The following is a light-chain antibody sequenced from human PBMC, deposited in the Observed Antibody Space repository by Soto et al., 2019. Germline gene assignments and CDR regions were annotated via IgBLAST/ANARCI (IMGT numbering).Light chain of an antibody. CDR2: EVS. Sequence: QSALTQPASVSGSPGQSITISCAGTSSDIGGYNYVSWYQQHPGKAPKVMIYEVSNRPSGVSNRFSGSKSGNTASLTISGLQAEEEADYYCSSYTSSSTLYVFGSGTKVNV. CDR1: SSDIGGYNY. CDR3: SSYTSSSTLYV. V-gene: IGLV2-14*01. J-gene: IGLJ1*01.